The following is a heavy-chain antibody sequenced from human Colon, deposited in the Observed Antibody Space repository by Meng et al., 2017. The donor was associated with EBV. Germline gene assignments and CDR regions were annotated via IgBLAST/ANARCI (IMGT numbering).Heavy chain of an antibody. CDR2: IYSSGNT. CDR3: ARDRARLIKYNWFDT. J-gene: IGHJ5*02. CDR1: GGSFSGSY. D-gene: IGHD3-10*01. V-gene: IGHV4-34*01. Sequence: QVQLQQWGAGLLKPSXXXXLTXTVYGGSFSGSYCSWIRQPPGKGLEWIGYIYSSGNTFYNPSLHSRVTMSVDTSKNQFSLRLTSVNAADTAVYYCARDRARLIKYNWFDTWGQGTLVTVAS.